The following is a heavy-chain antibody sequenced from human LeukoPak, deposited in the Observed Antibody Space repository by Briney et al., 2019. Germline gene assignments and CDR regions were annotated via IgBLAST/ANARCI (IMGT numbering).Heavy chain of an antibody. CDR3: SRDRRLYVFDQLPENNWFDP. CDR1: GGTFISYA. J-gene: IGHJ5*02. D-gene: IGHD2-2*01. Sequence: GSSVKVSCKASGGTFISYAISWVRQAPGQGLEWMGGIIPIFGTANYAQKFQGRVTITADESTSTAYMELSSLRSEDTAVYYCSRDRRLYVFDQLPENNWFDPWGQGTLVTVSS. CDR2: IIPIFGTA. V-gene: IGHV1-69*01.